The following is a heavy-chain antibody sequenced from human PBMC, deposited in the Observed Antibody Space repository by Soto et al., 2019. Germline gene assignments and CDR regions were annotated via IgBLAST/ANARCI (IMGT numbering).Heavy chain of an antibody. CDR3: AKGAFGGASDY. V-gene: IGHV3-23*01. Sequence: GGSLRLSCAASGFTFSSSAMHWVRQAPGRGLEWVSTISGSGTNIYYADPVQGRFIISRDNSQNTLFLQMSSLRVEDAAKYYCAKGAFGGASDYWGQGTQVTVSS. CDR2: ISGSGTNI. D-gene: IGHD3-3*01. J-gene: IGHJ4*02. CDR1: GFTFSSSA.